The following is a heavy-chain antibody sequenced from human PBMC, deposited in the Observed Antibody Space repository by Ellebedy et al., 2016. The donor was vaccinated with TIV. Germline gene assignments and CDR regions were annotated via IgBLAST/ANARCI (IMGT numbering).Heavy chain of an antibody. D-gene: IGHD2-15*01. V-gene: IGHV1-69*13. J-gene: IGHJ4*02. CDR3: ARNRGYCSGGSCYFDY. CDR1: GGTFSSYA. Sequence: SSVKVSCXASGGTFSSYAISWVRQATGQGLEWMGGIIPIFGTANYAQKFQGRVTITADESPSTAYMELRSLRSDDTAVYYCARNRGYCSGGSCYFDYWGQGTLVTVSS. CDR2: IIPIFGTA.